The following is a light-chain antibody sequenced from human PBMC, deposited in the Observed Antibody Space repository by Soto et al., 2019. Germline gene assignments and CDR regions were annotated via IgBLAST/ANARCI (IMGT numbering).Light chain of an antibody. CDR3: QQYGSSPPT. CDR1: QSVSSSY. J-gene: IGKJ1*01. CDR2: GAS. Sequence: EVVLSQSPGTLSLSPGERATLSCRASQSVSSSYLVWYQQKPGQAPRLLIYGASSRATGTPDRFSGSGSGTDFTLTINRLEPEDFALYYCQQYGSSPPTFGQGSKVDIK. V-gene: IGKV3-20*01.